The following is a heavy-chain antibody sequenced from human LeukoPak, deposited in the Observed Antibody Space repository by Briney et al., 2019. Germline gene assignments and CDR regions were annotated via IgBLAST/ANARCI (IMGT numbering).Heavy chain of an antibody. D-gene: IGHD5-18*01. V-gene: IGHV3-21*01. J-gene: IGHJ6*03. CDR1: GFTFSSYS. CDR2: ISSSSSYI. CDR3: ARDHEDTAMVRDYYYYMDV. Sequence: GGSLRLSCAASGFTFSSYSMNWVRQAPGKGLEWVSSISSSSSYIYYADSVKGRFTISRDNSKNTLYLQMNSLRAEDTAVYYCARDHEDTAMVRDYYYYMDVWGKGTTVTVSS.